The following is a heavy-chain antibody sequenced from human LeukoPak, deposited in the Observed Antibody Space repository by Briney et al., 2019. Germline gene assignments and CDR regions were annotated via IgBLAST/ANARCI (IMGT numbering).Heavy chain of an antibody. V-gene: IGHV4-59*05. CDR1: GGSISSYY. Sequence: SETLSLTCTVSGGSISSYYWSWIRQPPGKGLEWIASIYYSGSTYYNPSLKSRVTISVDTSRNQFSLKLSSVTAADTAVYYCASLAVAGLSEGYWGQGTLVIVSS. J-gene: IGHJ4*02. D-gene: IGHD6-19*01. CDR3: ASLAVAGLSEGY. CDR2: IYYSGST.